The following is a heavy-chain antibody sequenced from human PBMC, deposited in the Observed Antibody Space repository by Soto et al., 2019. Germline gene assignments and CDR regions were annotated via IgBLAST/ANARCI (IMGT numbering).Heavy chain of an antibody. D-gene: IGHD3-22*01. CDR2: IYSGGST. CDR3: AREDYYDSSGYYGY. J-gene: IGHJ4*02. CDR1: GFTVSSNY. Sequence: PGGSLRLPCAASGFTVSSNYMSWVRQAPGKGLEWVSVIYSGGSTYYADSVKGRFTISRDNSKNTLYLQMNSLRAEDTAVYYCAREDYYDSSGYYGYWGQGTLVTVSS. V-gene: IGHV3-53*01.